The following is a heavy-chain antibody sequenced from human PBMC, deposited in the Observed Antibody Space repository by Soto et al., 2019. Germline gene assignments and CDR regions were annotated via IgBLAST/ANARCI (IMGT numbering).Heavy chain of an antibody. J-gene: IGHJ6*02. V-gene: IGHV1-18*04. CDR2: ISGYNHNT. CDR1: GYTFTSYG. CDR3: ARNVTRIADSYYGMDV. Sequence: QVRRVQSGAEVKKPGASVKVSCKASGYTFTSYGITWVRQAPGQGLEWMGWISGYNHNTNYAQRLQGRVTMTTDTATSTAYMELRSLRSDDTAVYYCARNVTRIADSYYGMDVWGQGTTVTVSS. D-gene: IGHD2-15*01.